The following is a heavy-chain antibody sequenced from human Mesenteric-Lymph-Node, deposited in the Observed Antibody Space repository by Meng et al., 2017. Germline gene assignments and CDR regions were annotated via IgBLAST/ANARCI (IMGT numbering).Heavy chain of an antibody. J-gene: IGHJ4*02. CDR2: IYHSGNT. D-gene: IGHD6-13*01. V-gene: IGHV4-34*01. Sequence: VQLQHLGAGLVSASEPLSLTFAVDGGSFRCNYWRMSRHRPGKGLGWIGEIYHSGNTNYNPSLKSRVTISVDTSKNQFSLKRRSVTAADTAVYYCARGSSSSWYFGYWGQGTLVTVSS. CDR1: GGSFRCNY. CDR3: ARGSSSSWYFGY.